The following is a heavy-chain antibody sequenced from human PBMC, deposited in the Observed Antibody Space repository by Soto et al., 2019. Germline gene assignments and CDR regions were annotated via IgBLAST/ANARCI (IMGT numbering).Heavy chain of an antibody. D-gene: IGHD6-19*01. CDR1: GFSLSTSGVG. Sequence: QITLKESGPTLVKPTQTLTLTCTFSGFSLSTSGVGVGWIRQPPGKALEWLALIYWDDDKRYSPSLKSRLTNTKDTSKNQVVITMTNMDSVDTATYYCAPLCSGCSLDYWGQGTLVTVSS. J-gene: IGHJ4*02. V-gene: IGHV2-5*02. CDR3: APLCSGCSLDY. CDR2: IYWDDDK.